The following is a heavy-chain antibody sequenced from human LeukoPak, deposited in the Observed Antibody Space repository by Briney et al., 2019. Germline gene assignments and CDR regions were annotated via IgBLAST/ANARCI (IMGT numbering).Heavy chain of an antibody. Sequence: SETLSLTCTVSGGSISSSSYYWGWIRQPPGKGLEWSGSIYYSGSTYYNPSLKSRVTISVDTSKNQFSLKLSSVTAADTAVYYCARLPNYYYYYYMDVWGKGTTVTVSS. J-gene: IGHJ6*03. CDR1: GGSISSSSYY. V-gene: IGHV4-39*01. CDR3: ARLPNYYYYYYMDV. CDR2: IYYSGST.